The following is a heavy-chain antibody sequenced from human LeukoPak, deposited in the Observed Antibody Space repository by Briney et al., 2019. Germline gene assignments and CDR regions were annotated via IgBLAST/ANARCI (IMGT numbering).Heavy chain of an antibody. CDR2: IIPILGIA. Sequence: SVKVSCKASGGTFSSYAISWVRQAPGQGLEWMGRIIPILGIANYAQKFQGRVTITADKSTSTAYMELSSLRSEDTAVYYCATGRIWSSGKEAFDIWGQGTMVTVSS. V-gene: IGHV1-69*04. D-gene: IGHD6-19*01. J-gene: IGHJ3*02. CDR1: GGTFSSYA. CDR3: ATGRIWSSGKEAFDI.